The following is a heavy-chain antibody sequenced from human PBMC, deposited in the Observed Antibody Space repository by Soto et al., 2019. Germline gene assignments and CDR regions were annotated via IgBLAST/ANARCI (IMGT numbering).Heavy chain of an antibody. CDR2: IYYGGST. Sequence: PSETLSLTCAVSSGSIDNVYWWSWVRQSPGKGLEWIGFIYYGGSTNYNPSLKSRVTISVDTPKNQFSLKLSSVTAADTAVYYCAKNWNWGSLVHWGQGTLVTVSS. CDR3: AKNWNWGSLVH. V-gene: IGHV4-59*08. J-gene: IGHJ4*02. CDR1: SGSIDNVYW. D-gene: IGHD7-27*01.